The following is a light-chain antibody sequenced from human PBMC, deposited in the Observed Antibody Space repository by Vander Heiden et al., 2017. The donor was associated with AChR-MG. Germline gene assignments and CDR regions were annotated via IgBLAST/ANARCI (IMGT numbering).Light chain of an antibody. V-gene: IGKV3-20*01. J-gene: IGKJ1*01. Sequence: EIVLTQSPGTLSLSPGERATLFCRASQSVSSNLVWYQQKPGQTPRLLMYGASSRATGIPDRFSGSGSGTDFTLTISRLEPEDFAVYYCQKYGSAPWTFGQGTKVEIK. CDR3: QKYGSAPWT. CDR1: QSVSSN. CDR2: GAS.